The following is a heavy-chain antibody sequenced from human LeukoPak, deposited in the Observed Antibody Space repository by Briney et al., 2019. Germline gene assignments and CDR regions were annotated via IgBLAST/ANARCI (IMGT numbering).Heavy chain of an antibody. V-gene: IGHV4-39*01. CDR3: ARLSNLLLWFGELSYFDY. CDR1: GGSISSSSYY. Sequence: PSETLSLTCTVSGGSISSSSYYWGWIRQPPGKGLEWIGSIYYSGSTYHDPSLKSRVTISVDTSKNQFSLKLSSVTAADTAVYYCARLSNLLLWFGELSYFDYWGQGTLVTVSS. CDR2: IYYSGST. D-gene: IGHD3-10*01. J-gene: IGHJ4*02.